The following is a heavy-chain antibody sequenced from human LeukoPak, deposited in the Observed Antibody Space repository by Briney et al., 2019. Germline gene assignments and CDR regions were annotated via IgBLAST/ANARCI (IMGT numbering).Heavy chain of an antibody. CDR2: IYYSGST. J-gene: IGHJ5*02. V-gene: IGHV4-39*07. CDR1: GGSISSSSYY. D-gene: IGHD3-9*01. Sequence: SETLSLTCTVSGGSISSSSYYWGWIRQPPGKGLEWIGSIYYSGSTYYNPSLKSRVTISVDTSKNQFSLKLSSVTAADTAVYYCARGVGAVLRYFDWEPGWFDPWGQGTLVTVSS. CDR3: ARGVGAVLRYFDWEPGWFDP.